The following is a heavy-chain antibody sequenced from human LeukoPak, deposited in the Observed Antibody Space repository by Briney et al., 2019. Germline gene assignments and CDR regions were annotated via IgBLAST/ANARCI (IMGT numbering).Heavy chain of an antibody. CDR2: IYSGGST. CDR3: ARAWAMSMVRGVISEYYYYGMDV. Sequence: GGSLRLSCAASGFTVSNNYMSWVRQAPGKGLEWVSVIYSGGSTYYSDSVKGRFTISRDNSKNTLYLQMNSLRAEDTAVYYCARAWAMSMVRGVISEYYYYGMDVWGQGTTVTVSS. D-gene: IGHD3-10*01. CDR1: GFTVSNNY. V-gene: IGHV3-66*01. J-gene: IGHJ6*02.